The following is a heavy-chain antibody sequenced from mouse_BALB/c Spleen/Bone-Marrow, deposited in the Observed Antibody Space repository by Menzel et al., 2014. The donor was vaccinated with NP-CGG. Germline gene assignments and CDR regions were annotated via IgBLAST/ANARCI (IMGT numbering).Heavy chain of an antibody. D-gene: IGHD2-14*01. CDR1: GYTFTSYW. V-gene: IGHV1S41*01. Sequence: DLVKPGASVKLSCKASGYTFTSYWINWIKQRPGQGLEWIGSIAPGSGSTYYNEMFKGKATLTVDTSSITSYILLIILSSEDSSVYFRAYYKYYVNYWGQRTTLTVSS. CDR3: AYYKYYVNY. J-gene: IGHJ2*01. CDR2: IAPGSGST.